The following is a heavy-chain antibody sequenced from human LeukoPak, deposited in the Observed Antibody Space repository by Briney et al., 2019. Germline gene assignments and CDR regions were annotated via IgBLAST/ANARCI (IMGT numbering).Heavy chain of an antibody. V-gene: IGHV3-53*04. Sequence: GGSLRLSCAASGSSITYNYMTWVRQAPGEGLEWVSLIDHAGTTYYADSLKGRFTISRHTSNNTLFLQMKSLRPEDTAVYYCARTSYYCDMDVWGQGTTVIVSS. J-gene: IGHJ6*02. CDR2: IDHAGTT. CDR3: ARTSYYCDMDV. CDR1: GSSITYNY.